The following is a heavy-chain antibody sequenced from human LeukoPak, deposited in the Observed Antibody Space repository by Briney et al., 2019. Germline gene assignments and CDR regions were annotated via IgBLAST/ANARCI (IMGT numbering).Heavy chain of an antibody. V-gene: IGHV4-61*02. D-gene: IGHD2-2*01. J-gene: IGHJ4*02. CDR3: ARDCAVTSHCDTDY. CDR1: GGSISSGSYY. Sequence: PSQTLSLTCTVSGGSISSGSYYWSWIRQPAGKGLEWIGRIYTSGSTNYNPSLKSRVTISVDTSKNQFSLKLSSVTAADTAVYYCARDCAVTSHCDTDYWGQGTLVTVSS. CDR2: IYTSGST.